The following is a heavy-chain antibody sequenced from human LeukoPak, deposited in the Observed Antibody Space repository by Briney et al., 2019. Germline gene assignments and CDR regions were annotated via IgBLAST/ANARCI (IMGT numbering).Heavy chain of an antibody. CDR1: GFTVSTNY. Sequence: GGSLRLSCAASGFTVSTNYMSWVRQAPGMGLEWVSVIYSGGSTKYADSVKGRFTISRDNSKNTLYLQMNSLRAEDTAVYYCAREASRDGYNDAFDIWDQGTMVTVSS. CDR2: IYSGGST. V-gene: IGHV3-53*01. J-gene: IGHJ3*02. CDR3: AREASRDGYNDAFDI. D-gene: IGHD5-24*01.